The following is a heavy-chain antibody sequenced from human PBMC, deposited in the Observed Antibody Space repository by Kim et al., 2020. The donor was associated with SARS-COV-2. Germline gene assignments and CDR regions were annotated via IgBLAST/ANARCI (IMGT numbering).Heavy chain of an antibody. CDR2: IYYSGST. D-gene: IGHD6-6*01. CDR3: ASTPWYSSSSHWFDP. CDR1: GGSISSGGYY. V-gene: IGHV4-31*03. J-gene: IGHJ5*02. Sequence: SETLSLTCTVSGGSISSGGYYWSWIRQHPGKGLEWIGYIYYSGSTYYNPSLKSRVTISVDTSKNQFSLKLSSVTAADTAVYYCASTPWYSSSSHWFDPWGQGTLVTVSS.